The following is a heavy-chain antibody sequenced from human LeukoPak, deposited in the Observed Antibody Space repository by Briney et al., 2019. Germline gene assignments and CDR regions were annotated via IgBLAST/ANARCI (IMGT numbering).Heavy chain of an antibody. CDR1: GFTFSSYA. CDR2: ISGSGIST. J-gene: IGHJ4*02. Sequence: GGSLRLSCAASGFTFSSYAMSWVRQAPGKGLEWVSSISGSGISTYYANSVKGRFSIPRDNSKNTLDLQMNSLGAEDTAVYFCAKDYIGYDQDFDYWGQGTLVTVFS. D-gene: IGHD2-2*01. CDR3: AKDYIGYDQDFDY. V-gene: IGHV3-23*01.